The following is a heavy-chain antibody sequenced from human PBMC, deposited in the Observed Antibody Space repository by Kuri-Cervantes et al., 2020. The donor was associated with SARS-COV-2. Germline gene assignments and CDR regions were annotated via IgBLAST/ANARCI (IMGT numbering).Heavy chain of an antibody. CDR2: IKSKTDGGTT. V-gene: IGHV3-15*01. J-gene: IGHJ4*02. D-gene: IGHD1-26*01. CDR3: TTGPIVGATWGVDY. CDR1: GFPFNTYT. Sequence: GGSLRLSCAASGFPFNTYTMSWVRQAPGKGLEWVGRIKSKTDGGTTDYAAPVKGRFTISRDDSKNTLYLQMNSLKTEDTAVYYCTTGPIVGATWGVDYWGQGTLVTVSS.